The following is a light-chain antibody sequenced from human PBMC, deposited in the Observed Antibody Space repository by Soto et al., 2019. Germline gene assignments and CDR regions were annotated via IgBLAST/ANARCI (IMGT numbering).Light chain of an antibody. J-gene: IGLJ1*01. V-gene: IGLV2-14*01. CDR3: SSFTSSSTLESV. Sequence: QSALTRPASVSGSPGQSITISCTGTSSDVGGYNYVSWYQQHPGKAPKLLIYDVSSRPSGVSNRFSGSKSGNTASLTISGLQAEDEADYYCSSFTSSSTLESVFGAGTKVTVL. CDR1: SSDVGGYNY. CDR2: DVS.